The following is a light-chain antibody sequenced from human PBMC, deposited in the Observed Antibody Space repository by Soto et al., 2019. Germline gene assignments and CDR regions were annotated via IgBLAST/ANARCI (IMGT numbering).Light chain of an antibody. CDR1: QIVFTH. J-gene: IGKJ2*01. Sequence: DIQMTQSPSSLTASVGDRVSITCRASQIVFTHLNWYHQKPGRAPKVLIYDASSLQSGVPSRFSGSGSGTDFNLTISSLQPEDFATYYCQQSYSTPYTFGQGTKLEIK. CDR3: QQSYSTPYT. V-gene: IGKV1-39*01. CDR2: DAS.